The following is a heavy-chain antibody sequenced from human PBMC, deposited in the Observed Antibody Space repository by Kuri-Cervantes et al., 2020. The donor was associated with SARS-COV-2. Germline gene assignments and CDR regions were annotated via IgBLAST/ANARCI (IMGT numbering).Heavy chain of an antibody. Sequence: SLKISCAASGFTFDDYAIHWVRQAPGKGLEWVAGISWNSGSIGYADSVKGRFTISRDNSKNTLYLQMNSLRAEDTAVYYCAKDQYGIVVVVAAVDSWGQGTLVTVSS. J-gene: IGHJ4*02. D-gene: IGHD2-15*01. CDR3: AKDQYGIVVVVAAVDS. V-gene: IGHV3-9*01. CDR2: ISWNSGSI. CDR1: GFTFDDYA.